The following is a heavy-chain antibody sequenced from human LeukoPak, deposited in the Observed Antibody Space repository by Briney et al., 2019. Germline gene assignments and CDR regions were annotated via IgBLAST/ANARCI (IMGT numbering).Heavy chain of an antibody. J-gene: IGHJ4*02. Sequence: PSETLSLTCAVSGGSVSTTNYYWGWIRQPPGKGLDWIGIIYYGGTTYYNPSLKSRAIISVGTSKNHFSLKLNSVTAADTAVYYCASAPMTYCTSTNCYLDWGQGTLVTVSS. CDR2: IYYGGTT. CDR3: ASAPMTYCTSTNCYLD. D-gene: IGHD2-2*01. V-gene: IGHV4-39*02. CDR1: GGSVSTTNYY.